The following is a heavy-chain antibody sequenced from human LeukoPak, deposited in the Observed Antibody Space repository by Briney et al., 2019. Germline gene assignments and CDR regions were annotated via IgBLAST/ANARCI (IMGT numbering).Heavy chain of an antibody. D-gene: IGHD6-13*01. Sequence: SETLSLTCAVYGASFSGYYWSWLRQPPGKGLEWLGEINHSGSTNYNPSLKSRVTISVATSKNQFSLKLSSVTAADTAVYYCARGGAYSRSGPARYPWGQGTLVTVSS. J-gene: IGHJ5*02. V-gene: IGHV4-34*01. CDR2: INHSGST. CDR3: ARGGAYSRSGPARYP. CDR1: GASFSGYY.